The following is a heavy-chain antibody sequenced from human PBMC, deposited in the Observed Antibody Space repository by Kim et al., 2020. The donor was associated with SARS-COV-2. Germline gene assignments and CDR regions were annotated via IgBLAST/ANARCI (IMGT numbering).Heavy chain of an antibody. D-gene: IGHD1-26*01. Sequence: ASVKVSCKASGYPFTSYGISWVRQAPGQGLEWMGWISAYNGNTNYAQKFQGRVTVTTDTSTSTAYMELRSLRFDDTAVYYCARENFRAGPWAIPFYYGMD. CDR2: ISAYNGNT. CDR3: ARENFRAGPWAIPFYYGMD. CDR1: GYPFTSYG. J-gene: IGHJ6*01. V-gene: IGHV1-18*01.